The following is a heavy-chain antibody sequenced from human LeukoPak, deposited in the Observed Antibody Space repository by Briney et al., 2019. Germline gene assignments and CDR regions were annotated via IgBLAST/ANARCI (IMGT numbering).Heavy chain of an antibody. J-gene: IGHJ5*02. Sequence: ASVKVSCKASGYTFTSYGISWVRQAPGQGLEWMGWISTYNGNTNFPQKFQDRIIMTTDTSTSTAYMELRSLRSDDTAMYYCARGRRGDYVTWFDPWGQGTLVTVSS. CDR1: GYTFTSYG. V-gene: IGHV1-18*01. CDR2: ISTYNGNT. CDR3: ARGRRGDYVTWFDP. D-gene: IGHD4-17*01.